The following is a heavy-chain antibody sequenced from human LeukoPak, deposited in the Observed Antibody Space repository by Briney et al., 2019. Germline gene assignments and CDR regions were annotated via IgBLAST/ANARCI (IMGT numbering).Heavy chain of an antibody. D-gene: IGHD3-3*01. J-gene: IGHJ6*03. CDR3: AKDGITIFGVDKGNYYYMDV. Sequence: GGSLRLSCAASGFTFSSYGMHWVRQAPGKELEWVAFIRYDGSNKYYADSVKGRFTISRDNSKNTLYLQMNSLRAEDTAVYYCAKDGITIFGVDKGNYYYMDVWGKGTTVTVSS. V-gene: IGHV3-30*02. CDR2: IRYDGSNK. CDR1: GFTFSSYG.